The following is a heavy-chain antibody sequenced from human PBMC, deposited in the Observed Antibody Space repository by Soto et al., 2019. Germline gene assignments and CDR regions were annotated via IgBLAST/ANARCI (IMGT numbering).Heavy chain of an antibody. D-gene: IGHD6-19*01. Sequence: GGSLRLSCAASGFTFSSYAMSWVRQAPGKGLEWVSAISGSGGSTYYADSVKGRFTISRDNSKNTLYLQMNSLRAEDTAVYYCAKGYSSGWYSYYFDYWGQGTLVTVPS. CDR2: ISGSGGST. CDR1: GFTFSSYA. CDR3: AKGYSSGWYSYYFDY. J-gene: IGHJ4*02. V-gene: IGHV3-23*01.